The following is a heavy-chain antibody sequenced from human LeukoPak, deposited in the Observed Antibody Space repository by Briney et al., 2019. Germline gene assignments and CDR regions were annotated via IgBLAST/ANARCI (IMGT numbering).Heavy chain of an antibody. CDR2: IYYSGST. J-gene: IGHJ6*02. CDR3: ARYIAAARGYCYYGMDA. CDR1: GGSISSYY. Sequence: SETLSLTCTVSGGSISSYYWSWIRQPPGKGLEWIGYIYYSGSTNYNPSLKSRVTISVDTSKNQFSLKLSSVTAADTAVYYCARYIAAARGYCYYGMDAWGQGTTVTVSS. D-gene: IGHD6-13*01. V-gene: IGHV4-59*01.